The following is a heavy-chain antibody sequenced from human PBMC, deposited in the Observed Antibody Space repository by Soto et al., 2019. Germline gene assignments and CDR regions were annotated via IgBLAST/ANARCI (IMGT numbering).Heavy chain of an antibody. CDR2: INPNSGGT. Sequence: ASVKVSCKASGYTFTGYYMHWVRQAPGQGLEWMGWINPNSGGTNYAQKFQGWVTMTRDTSISTAYMELSRLRSDDTAVYYCARGGYSYGSYYYYGMDVWGQGTTVTASS. CDR3: ARGGYSYGSYYYYGMDV. J-gene: IGHJ6*02. V-gene: IGHV1-2*04. D-gene: IGHD5-18*01. CDR1: GYTFTGYY.